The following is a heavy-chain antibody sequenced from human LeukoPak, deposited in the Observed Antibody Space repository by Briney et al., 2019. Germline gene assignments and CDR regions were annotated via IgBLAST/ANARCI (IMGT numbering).Heavy chain of an antibody. CDR1: GFTFDDYG. CDR3: ARGRMVRGVIHYYYYMDV. J-gene: IGHJ6*03. CDR2: INWNGGST. Sequence: GGSLRLSCAASGFTFDDYGMNWVRQAPRKGLEWVSGINWNGGSTGYADSVKGRFTISRDNAKNSLYLQMNSLRAEDTALYYCARGRMVRGVIHYYYYMDVWGKGTTVTVSS. D-gene: IGHD3-10*01. V-gene: IGHV3-20*04.